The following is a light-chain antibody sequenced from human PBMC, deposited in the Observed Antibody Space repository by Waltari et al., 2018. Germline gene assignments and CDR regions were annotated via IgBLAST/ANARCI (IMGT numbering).Light chain of an antibody. J-gene: IGLJ1*01. Sequence: QSALTQPASVSGSPGQSITISCSGTDSDVGAYDFVSLYQQHPGKAPHLIIYEVSNRPSGIYNRFSASKSGNTASLTISWLQAEDEADYYCSSYTTSSAPGVFGTGTRVTVL. V-gene: IGLV2-14*01. CDR2: EVS. CDR1: DSDVGAYDF. CDR3: SSYTTSSAPGV.